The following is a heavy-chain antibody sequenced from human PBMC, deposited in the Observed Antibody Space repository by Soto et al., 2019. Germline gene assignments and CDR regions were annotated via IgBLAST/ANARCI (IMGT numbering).Heavy chain of an antibody. CDR1: GYSFTSYW. V-gene: IGHV5-10-1*01. D-gene: IGHD3-3*01. CDR2: IDPSDSYT. Sequence: PGESLKISCRGSGYSFTSYWISWVRQMPGKGLEWMGRIDPSDSYTNYSPSFQGHVTISADKSISTAYLQWSSLKASDTAMYYCARHLLRSLYCYYGIDVWGQGTTVTVSS. J-gene: IGHJ6*02. CDR3: ARHLLRSLYCYYGIDV.